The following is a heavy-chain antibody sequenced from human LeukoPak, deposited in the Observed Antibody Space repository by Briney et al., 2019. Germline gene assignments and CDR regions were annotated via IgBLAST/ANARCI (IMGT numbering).Heavy chain of an antibody. Sequence: PGGSLRLSCTGSGFIFGDHAMSWVRQAPGKGLEWVGFIRSKAYRGTTEYAASVKGRFTITRDDSASIAYLQMNSLRTEDTAVYYCARGPIQLWIHNAMDVWGQGTTVTVSS. CDR2: IRSKAYRGTT. J-gene: IGHJ6*02. V-gene: IGHV3-49*04. D-gene: IGHD5-18*01. CDR3: ARGPIQLWIHNAMDV. CDR1: GFIFGDHA.